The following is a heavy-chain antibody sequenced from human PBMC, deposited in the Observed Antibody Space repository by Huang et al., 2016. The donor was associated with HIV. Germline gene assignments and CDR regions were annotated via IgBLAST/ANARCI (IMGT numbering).Heavy chain of an antibody. CDR2: IGRDSRDT. J-gene: IGHJ3*01. Sequence: QVQLVQSGGEVKQPGASVRVSCKASGYDFGSYGMSWVRQAPGQGLAWLGWIGRDSRDTRTAQKFQGRVTMTTDRSATTTYMELRSLRYDDTAVYYCARDTYYTDIWKRNDASFLWGQGTMITVYS. CDR3: ARDTYYTDIWKRNDASFL. CDR1: GYDFGSYG. V-gene: IGHV1-18*01. D-gene: IGHD3-22*01.